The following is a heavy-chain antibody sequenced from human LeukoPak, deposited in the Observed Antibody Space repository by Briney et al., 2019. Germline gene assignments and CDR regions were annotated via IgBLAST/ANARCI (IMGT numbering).Heavy chain of an antibody. D-gene: IGHD2-2*01. CDR1: GDSVSSNSAA. J-gene: IGHJ6*02. CDR2: TYYRSKWYN. V-gene: IGHV6-1*01. CDR3: ARRSDIVVVPPSQYYYGMDV. Sequence: SQTLSLTCAISGDSVSSNSAAWNWIRQSPSRGLEWLGRTYYRSKWYNDYAVSVKSRITINPDTSKNQFSLQLNSVTPEDTAVYYCARRSDIVVVPPSQYYYGMDVWGQGTTVTVSS.